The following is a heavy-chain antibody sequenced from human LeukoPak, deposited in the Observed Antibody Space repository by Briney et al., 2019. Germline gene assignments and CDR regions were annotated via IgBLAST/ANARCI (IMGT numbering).Heavy chain of an antibody. J-gene: IGHJ4*02. D-gene: IGHD5-24*01. CDR2: ISTDGNYK. Sequence: TGGSLRLSCAASGFTFSNYAIYWVRQAPGKGLEWVSGISTDGNYKYYADSVEGRFAVSRDNSKNIVYLQMNSLSADDTAVYYCALRPVPTIKGYFDSWGQGTLVTVSS. CDR3: ALRPVPTIKGYFDS. V-gene: IGHV3-30*09. CDR1: GFTFSNYA.